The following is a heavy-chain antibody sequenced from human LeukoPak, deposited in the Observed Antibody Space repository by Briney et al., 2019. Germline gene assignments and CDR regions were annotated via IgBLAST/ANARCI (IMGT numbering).Heavy chain of an antibody. Sequence: SVKVSCKASGGTFSSYAISWVRQAPGQGLEWMGGIIPIFGTANYAQKFQGRVTITADESTSTAYMELSSLGSEDTAVYYCARVRGIVVVPAAMLSNAFDIWGQGTMVTVSS. CDR1: GGTFSSYA. CDR2: IIPIFGTA. CDR3: ARVRGIVVVPAAMLSNAFDI. D-gene: IGHD2-2*01. V-gene: IGHV1-69*13. J-gene: IGHJ3*02.